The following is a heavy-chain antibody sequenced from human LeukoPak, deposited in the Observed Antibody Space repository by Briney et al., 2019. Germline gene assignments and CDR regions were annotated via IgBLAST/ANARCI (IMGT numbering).Heavy chain of an antibody. CDR3: ARSRVLDIVVVTATDHLPNPSYYFDY. CDR2: INHSGST. CDR1: GGSFSGYY. D-gene: IGHD2-21*02. J-gene: IGHJ4*02. V-gene: IGHV4-34*01. Sequence: SSETLSLTCAVYGGSFSGYYWSWIRQPPGKGLEWIGEINHSGSTNYNPSLKSRVTISVDTSKNQFSLKLSSVTAADTAVYYCARSRVLDIVVVTATDHLPNPSYYFDYWGQGTLVTVSS.